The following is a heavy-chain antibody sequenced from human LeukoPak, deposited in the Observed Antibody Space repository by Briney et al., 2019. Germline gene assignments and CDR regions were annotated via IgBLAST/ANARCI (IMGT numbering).Heavy chain of an antibody. Sequence: SETLSLTCTVSGGSISSSSYYWSWIRQPPGKGLEWIGYIYYSGSTNYNPSLKSRVTISVDTSKNQFSLKLSSVTAADTAVYYCARANYGAYYYYYYYMDVWGKGTTVTVSS. CDR2: IYYSGST. V-gene: IGHV4-61*01. J-gene: IGHJ6*03. D-gene: IGHD4-17*01. CDR1: GGSISSSSYY. CDR3: ARANYGAYYYYYYYMDV.